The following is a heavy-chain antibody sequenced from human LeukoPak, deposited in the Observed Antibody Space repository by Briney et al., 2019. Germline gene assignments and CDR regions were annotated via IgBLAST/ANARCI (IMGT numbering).Heavy chain of an antibody. J-gene: IGHJ4*02. CDR1: GYSISSGYY. CDR3: ASSPGRGVPKFDY. CDR2: IYHSGST. V-gene: IGHV4-38-2*02. D-gene: IGHD3-10*01. Sequence: PSETLSLTCTVSGYSISSGYYWGWIRRPPGKGLEWIGSIYHSGSTYYNPSLKSRVTISVDTSKNQFSLKLSSVTAADTAVYYCASSPGRGVPKFDYWGQGTLVTVS.